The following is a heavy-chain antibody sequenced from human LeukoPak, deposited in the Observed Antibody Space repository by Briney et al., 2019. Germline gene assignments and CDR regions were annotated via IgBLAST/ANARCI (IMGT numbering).Heavy chain of an antibody. V-gene: IGHV4-34*01. J-gene: IGHJ4*02. Sequence: SETLSLTCAVYGGAFSDYYWSWIHQPPGKGLEWIGEINHSGSANYNPSLKSRVTISVDPSKNQFSLKLTSVTAADTAVYYCAREGSYYGSGSPPLDHWGQGTLVTVSS. CDR1: GGAFSDYY. CDR2: INHSGSA. CDR3: AREGSYYGSGSPPLDH. D-gene: IGHD3-10*01.